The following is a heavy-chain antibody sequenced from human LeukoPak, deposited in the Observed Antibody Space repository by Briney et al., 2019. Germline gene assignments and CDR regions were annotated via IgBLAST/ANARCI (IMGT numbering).Heavy chain of an antibody. CDR2: IYSDNT. CDR3: ARHGGGLQLRSLDI. D-gene: IGHD5-18*01. CDR1: GFTVSSNS. Sequence: GGSLRPSCTVSGFTVSSNSMSWVCQAPGKGLEWVSFIYSDNTHYSDSVKGRFTISRDNAKNSLYLQMNSLRAEDTAVYYCARHGGGLQLRSLDIWGQGTMVTVSS. V-gene: IGHV3-66*04. J-gene: IGHJ3*02.